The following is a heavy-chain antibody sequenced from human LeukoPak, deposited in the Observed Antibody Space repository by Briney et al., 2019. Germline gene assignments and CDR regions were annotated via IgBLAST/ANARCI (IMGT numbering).Heavy chain of an antibody. CDR1: GGSIINLDYY. CDR2: IYTSGGT. J-gene: IGHJ3*02. D-gene: IGHD3-10*01. V-gene: IGHV4-61*02. CDR3: AGRGSSSGTFDI. Sequence: PSETLSLTCTVSGGSIINLDYYWTWIRQPAGKRLEWIGRIYTSGGTNYNPSLKSRVTMSVDRSKNEISLHLASLTAADTALYYCAGRGSSSGTFDIWGPGTFVTASS.